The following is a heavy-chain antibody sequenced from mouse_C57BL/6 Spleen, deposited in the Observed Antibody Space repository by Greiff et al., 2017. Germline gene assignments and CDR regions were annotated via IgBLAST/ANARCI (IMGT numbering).Heavy chain of an antibody. CDR2: IDPENGDT. CDR1: GFNIKDDY. CDR3: TDGYYVGFAY. J-gene: IGHJ3*01. Sequence: VQLKESGAELVRPGASVKLSCTASGFNIKDDYMHWVKQRPEQGLEWIGWIDPENGDTEYASKFQGKATITADTSSNTAYLQLSSLTSEDTAVYYCTDGYYVGFAYWGQGTLVTVSA. D-gene: IGHD2-3*01. V-gene: IGHV14-4*01.